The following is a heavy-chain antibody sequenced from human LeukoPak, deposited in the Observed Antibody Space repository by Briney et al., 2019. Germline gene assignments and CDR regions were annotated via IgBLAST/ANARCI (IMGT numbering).Heavy chain of an antibody. J-gene: IGHJ6*03. CDR2: INPNSGGT. CDR3: ARDSYMDV. Sequence: ASVKVSCKASGYTFTSYGISWVQQAPGQGLEWMGWINPNSGGTNYAQKFQGRVTMTRDTSISTAYMELSRLRSDDTAVYYCARDSYMDVWGKGTTVTVSS. CDR1: GYTFTSYG. V-gene: IGHV1-2*02.